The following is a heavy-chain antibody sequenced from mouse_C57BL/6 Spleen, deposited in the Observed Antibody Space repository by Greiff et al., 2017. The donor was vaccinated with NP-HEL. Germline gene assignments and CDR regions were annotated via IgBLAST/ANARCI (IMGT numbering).Heavy chain of an antibody. CDR3: ARGYYDYDVGFAY. CDR1: GFTFTDYY. V-gene: IGHV7-3*01. CDR2: IRNKANGYTT. J-gene: IGHJ3*01. Sequence: EVMLVESGGGLVQPGGSLSLSCAASGFTFTDYYMSWVRQPPGKALEWLGFIRNKANGYTTEYSASVKGRFTISRDNSQSILYLQMNALRAEDSATYYCARGYYDYDVGFAYWGQGTLVTVSA. D-gene: IGHD2-4*01.